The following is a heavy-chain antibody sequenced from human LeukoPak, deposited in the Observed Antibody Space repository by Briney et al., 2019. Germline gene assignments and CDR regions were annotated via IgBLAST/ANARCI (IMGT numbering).Heavy chain of an antibody. CDR3: PTYSSSWYCFDY. Sequence: GGSLRLSCAASVFTFTSYAMSWVRQAPGKGLQWVSAISGSGGSPYYADSVKGWFPISSDNSKTTLYLQMTRLRADDTAVYYCPTYSSSWYCFDYWGQGTLVTVSS. J-gene: IGHJ4*02. D-gene: IGHD6-13*01. V-gene: IGHV3-23*01. CDR2: ISGSGGSP. CDR1: VFTFTSYA.